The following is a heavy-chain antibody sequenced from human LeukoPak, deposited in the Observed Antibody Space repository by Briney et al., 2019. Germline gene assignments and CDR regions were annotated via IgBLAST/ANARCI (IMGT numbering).Heavy chain of an antibody. CDR2: IRIKANSYAT. CDR3: MGYYGSGTYYSGHYYCGMDV. D-gene: IGHD3-10*01. Sequence: PGGSLKLSCSPFGFTFSDSAMHWVRQASGKGLEWVGHIRIKANSYATTYAASVKGRFTISGDDAKNTAYLQMISLKAEDTAVYYCMGYYGSGTYYSGHYYCGMDVWGQGTTVTVSS. CDR1: GFTFSDSA. J-gene: IGHJ6*02. V-gene: IGHV3-73*01.